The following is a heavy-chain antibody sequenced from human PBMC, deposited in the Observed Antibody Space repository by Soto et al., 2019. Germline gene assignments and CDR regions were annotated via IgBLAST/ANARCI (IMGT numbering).Heavy chain of an antibody. Sequence: QITLKESGPTLVKPTQTLTLTCTFSGFSLSTSGVAVGWIRQPPGKALEWLALIYWDDDRRYSSFLKSRLTITKDPSKHQVVLTITNMDPVDTATYYCTHMRSYYGSGRHAFDIWGQGTMVTVSS. J-gene: IGHJ3*02. CDR1: GFSLSTSGVA. CDR3: THMRSYYGSGRHAFDI. CDR2: IYWDDDR. V-gene: IGHV2-5*02. D-gene: IGHD3-10*01.